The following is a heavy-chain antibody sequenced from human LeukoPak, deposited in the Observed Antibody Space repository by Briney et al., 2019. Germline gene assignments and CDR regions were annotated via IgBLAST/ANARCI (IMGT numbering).Heavy chain of an antibody. CDR3: ARDESKGAVAVFDY. CDR1: GFTFSSYS. J-gene: IGHJ4*02. V-gene: IGHV3-48*01. CDR2: ISSSSSTI. D-gene: IGHD6-19*01. Sequence: GGSLRLSCAASGFTFSSYSMNWVRQAPGEGLEWVSYISSSSSTIYYADSVKGRFTISRDNAKNSQYLQMNSLRAEDTAVYYCARDESKGAVAVFDYWGQGTLVTVSA.